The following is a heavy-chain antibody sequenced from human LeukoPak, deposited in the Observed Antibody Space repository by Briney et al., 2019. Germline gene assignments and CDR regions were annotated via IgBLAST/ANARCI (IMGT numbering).Heavy chain of an antibody. D-gene: IGHD6-19*01. Sequence: SQTLSLTCTVSGGSISSGGYHWSWIRQHPGKGLEWIGYIYYSGSTYYNPSLKSRVTISVDTSKNQFSLKLSSVTAADTAVYYRARYSGWHFDYWGQGTLVTVSS. J-gene: IGHJ4*02. V-gene: IGHV4-31*03. CDR3: ARYSGWHFDY. CDR1: GGSISSGGYH. CDR2: IYYSGST.